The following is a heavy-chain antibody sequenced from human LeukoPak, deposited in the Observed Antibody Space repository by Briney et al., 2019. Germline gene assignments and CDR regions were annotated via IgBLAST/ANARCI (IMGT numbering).Heavy chain of an antibody. D-gene: IGHD3-10*01. CDR3: ARVSPYYYGSGSYYFDY. V-gene: IGHV3-66*01. J-gene: IGHJ4*02. CDR1: GITFSSNY. CDR2: IYSGGST. Sequence: PGGSLRLSCAASGITFSSNYMNWVRQAPGKGLEWVSVIYSGGSTYYSDSVKGRFTISRDNSKNTLYLQMNSLRAEDTAVYYCARVSPYYYGSGSYYFDYWGQGTLVTVSS.